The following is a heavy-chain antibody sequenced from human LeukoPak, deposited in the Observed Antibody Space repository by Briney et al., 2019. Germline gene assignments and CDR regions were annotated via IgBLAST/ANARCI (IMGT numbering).Heavy chain of an antibody. D-gene: IGHD2-15*01. CDR2: MLYSGST. J-gene: IGHJ6*03. V-gene: IGHV4-59*12. Sequence: GSLRLSCAASGFTFSSYWMSWIRQPPGKGLEWIGYMLYSGSTYYNPSLKSRVTISVDTSKNQFSLKLSSVTAADTAVYYCARSWSGSSWYYYYMDVWGKGTTVTVSS. CDR3: ARSWSGSSWYYYYMDV. CDR1: GFTFSSYW.